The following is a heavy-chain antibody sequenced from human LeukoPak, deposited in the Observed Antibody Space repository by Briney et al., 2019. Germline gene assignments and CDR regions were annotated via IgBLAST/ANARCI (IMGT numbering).Heavy chain of an antibody. CDR3: ARGRQGAKTRYFDL. Sequence: GGSLGLSCAASGLIFSNYAMHWVRQGPGKGLECISTISSDGGSTYYANSVKGRFTISRDNSKNTLYLQMGSLRAEDMAVYYCARGRQGAKTRYFDLWGRGTRVTVSS. D-gene: IGHD1-26*01. J-gene: IGHJ2*01. V-gene: IGHV3-64*01. CDR2: ISSDGGST. CDR1: GLIFSNYA.